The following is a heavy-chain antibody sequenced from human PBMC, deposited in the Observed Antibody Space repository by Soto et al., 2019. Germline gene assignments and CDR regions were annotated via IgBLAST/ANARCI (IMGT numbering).Heavy chain of an antibody. V-gene: IGHV3-30-3*01. CDR1: GFTFSSYA. Sequence: GGSLRLSCAASGFTFSSYAMHWVRQAPGKGLEWVAVISYDGSNKYYADSVKGRFTISRDNSKNTLYLQMNSLRAEDTAVYYCARDSELGSSSWAFLSRMDVWGQETTVPVSS. J-gene: IGHJ6*02. CDR2: ISYDGSNK. D-gene: IGHD6-6*01. CDR3: ARDSELGSSSWAFLSRMDV.